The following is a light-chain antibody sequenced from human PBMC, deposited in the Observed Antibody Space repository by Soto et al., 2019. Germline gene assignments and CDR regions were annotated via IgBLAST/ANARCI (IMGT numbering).Light chain of an antibody. CDR2: GSY. CDR3: QQLTDWPPQWT. V-gene: IGKV3-11*01. J-gene: IGKJ1*01. Sequence: EIVLTQSPDTLSLSPGERATLSCRASQSIGSSLAWYQQKPGQAPRLLMYGSYHRATGIPARFSGSGSGTDFTLTVSSLEPEDFAVYYCQQLTDWPPQWTFGQGTKVDI. CDR1: QSIGSS.